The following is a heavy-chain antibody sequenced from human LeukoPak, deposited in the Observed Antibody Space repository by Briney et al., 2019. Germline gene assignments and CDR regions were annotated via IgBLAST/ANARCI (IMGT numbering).Heavy chain of an antibody. J-gene: IGHJ5*02. V-gene: IGHV3-66*02. CDR3: ARDTTYSP. D-gene: IGHD1-26*01. CDR2: IYSGGST. Sequence: PGGSLRLSCAASGFTVSTSYMNWIRQPPGKGLQWVSTIYSGGSTFHADSVKGRFTVSRDNSRNTLYLQMDSLRPDDTAVYYCARDTTYSPWGQGTLVTVSS. CDR1: GFTVSTSY.